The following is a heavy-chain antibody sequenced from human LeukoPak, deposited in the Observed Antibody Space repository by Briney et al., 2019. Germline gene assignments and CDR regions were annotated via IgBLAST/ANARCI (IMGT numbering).Heavy chain of an antibody. CDR3: AKDPTNYGRGDFQH. J-gene: IGHJ1*01. CDR1: GFTFSSYG. D-gene: IGHD4/OR15-4a*01. V-gene: IGHV3-33*03. CDR2: IWYDGSNK. Sequence: GGSLRLSCAASGFTFSSYGMHWVRQAPGKGLEWVAVIWYDGSNKYYADSVKGRFTISRDNSKNTLYLQMNSLRADDTAVYYCAKDPTNYGRGDFQHWGQGTLVTVSS.